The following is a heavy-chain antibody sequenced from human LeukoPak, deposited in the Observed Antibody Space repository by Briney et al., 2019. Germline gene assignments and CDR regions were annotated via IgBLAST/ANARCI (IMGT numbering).Heavy chain of an antibody. CDR2: ISSSSSYI. CDR1: GFTFSSYS. CDR3: ARASHVDTARVGY. V-gene: IGHV3-21*01. J-gene: IGHJ4*02. D-gene: IGHD5-18*01. Sequence: PGGSLRLSCAASGFTFSSYSMNWVRQAPGKGLEWVSSISSSSSYIYYADSVKGRFTISRDNAKNSLYLQMNSLRAEDTAVYYCARASHVDTARVGYWGQGTLVTVPS.